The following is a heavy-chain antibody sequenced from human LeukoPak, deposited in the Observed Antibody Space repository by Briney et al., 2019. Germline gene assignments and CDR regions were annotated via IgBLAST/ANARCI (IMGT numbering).Heavy chain of an antibody. J-gene: IGHJ4*02. CDR2: IYYSGST. CDR3: ARHQLHYIIAAADPNFDY. V-gene: IGHV4-59*08. CDR1: GGSISSYY. D-gene: IGHD6-13*01. Sequence: SETLSLTCTVSGGSISSYYWSWIRQPPGKGLEWIGYIYYSGSTNYNPSLKSRVTISVDTSKNQFSLKLSSVTAADTAVYYCARHQLHYIIAAADPNFDYWGQGTLVTVSS.